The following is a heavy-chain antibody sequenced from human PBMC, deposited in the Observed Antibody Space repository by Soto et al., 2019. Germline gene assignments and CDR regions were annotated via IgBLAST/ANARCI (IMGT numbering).Heavy chain of an antibody. J-gene: IGHJ6*03. Sequence: GGSLRLSCAASGFTFSSYAMSWVRQAPGKGLEWVSAISGSGGSTYYADSVKGRFTISRDNSKNTRYLQMNSLGAEDTAVYYCAKGAYCTNGVCYTYFYMDVWGKGTTVTVSS. CDR1: GFTFSSYA. CDR3: AKGAYCTNGVCYTYFYMDV. V-gene: IGHV3-23*01. CDR2: ISGSGGST. D-gene: IGHD2-8*01.